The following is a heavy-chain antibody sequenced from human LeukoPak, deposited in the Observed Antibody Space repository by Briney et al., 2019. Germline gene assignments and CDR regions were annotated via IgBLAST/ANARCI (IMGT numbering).Heavy chain of an antibody. CDR3: ARGPPDTAMVGDYFDY. D-gene: IGHD5-18*01. CDR2: MNPNSGNT. V-gene: IGHV1-8*03. J-gene: IGHJ4*02. Sequence: ASVKVSCKASGYTFTGYYMHWVRQAPGQGLEWMGWMNPNSGNTGYAQKFQGRVTITRNTSISTAYMELSSLRSEDTAVYYCARGPPDTAMVGDYFDYWGQGTLVTVSS. CDR1: GYTFTGYY.